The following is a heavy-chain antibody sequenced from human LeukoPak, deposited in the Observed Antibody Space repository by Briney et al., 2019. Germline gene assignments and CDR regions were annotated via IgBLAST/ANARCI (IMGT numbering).Heavy chain of an antibody. CDR1: GFTFSSYA. CDR2: ISYDGSNK. CDR3: ARDDSSSWYDHFCDY. Sequence: PGGSLRLSCAASGFTFSSYAMHWVRQAPGKGLEWVAVISYDGSNKYYADSVKGRFTISRDNSKNTLYLQMNSLRAEDTAVYYCARDDSSSWYDHFCDYWDQGTLVTVSS. D-gene: IGHD6-13*01. V-gene: IGHV3-30-3*01. J-gene: IGHJ4*02.